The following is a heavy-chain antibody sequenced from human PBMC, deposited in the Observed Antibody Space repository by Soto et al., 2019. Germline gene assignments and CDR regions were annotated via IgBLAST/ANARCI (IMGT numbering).Heavy chain of an antibody. CDR2: ISGSGGTT. V-gene: IGHV3-23*01. CDR3: AKRDSGSGRSPPLINY. J-gene: IGHJ4*02. CDR1: GFTFSSYA. D-gene: IGHD3-10*01. Sequence: EVQLLESGGGLVQPGRSLRLSCAASGFTFSSYAMSWVRQAPGKGLEWVSAISGSGGTTYYADSVKGRFTISRDNSKNTLFLQMNSLRAEDTAVYYCAKRDSGSGRSPPLINYWGQGTLVTVSS.